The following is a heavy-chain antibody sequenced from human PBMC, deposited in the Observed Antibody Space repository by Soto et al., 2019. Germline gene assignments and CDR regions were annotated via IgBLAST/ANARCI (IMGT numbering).Heavy chain of an antibody. V-gene: IGHV4-59*01. CDR1: GGSISSYY. J-gene: IGHJ6*02. CDR2: IYYSGST. Sequence: SETLSLTCNVSGGSISSYYWSWIRQPPGKGLEWIGYIYYSGSTNYNPSLKSRVTISVDTSKNQFSLKLSSVTAADTAVYYCARASGSSSYYYYGMDVWGQGTTVTVSS. D-gene: IGHD6-6*01. CDR3: ARASGSSSYYYYGMDV.